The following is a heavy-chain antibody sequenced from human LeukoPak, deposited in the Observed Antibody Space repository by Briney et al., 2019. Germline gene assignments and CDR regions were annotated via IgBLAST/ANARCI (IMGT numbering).Heavy chain of an antibody. V-gene: IGHV1-69*06. J-gene: IGHJ4*02. CDR3: ARAKGLGMAIDY. D-gene: IGHD5-12*01. CDR1: GGTFTYV. CDR2: IIPVFGSA. Sequence: ASVKVSCKASGGTFTYVISWLRQAPGQGLDWMGGIIPVFGSANYAQKFQGRVTITADKSTNTTYMDLSSLRSDDTAVYYCARAKGLGMAIDYWGQGTLVTVSS.